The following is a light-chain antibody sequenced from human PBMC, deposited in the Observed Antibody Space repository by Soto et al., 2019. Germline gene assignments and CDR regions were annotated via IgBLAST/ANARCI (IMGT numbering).Light chain of an antibody. CDR1: QSVSSN. J-gene: IGKJ5*01. V-gene: IGKV3-20*01. CDR3: QHYGTSPIT. CDR2: GAF. Sequence: EVVMTQSPATLSVSPGERATLSCRASQSVSSNLAWYQQKPGRAPRLLIYGAFARATGIPDRFSGSGSGTDFTLTISRLEPEDFAVYYCQHYGTSPITFGQGTRLEI.